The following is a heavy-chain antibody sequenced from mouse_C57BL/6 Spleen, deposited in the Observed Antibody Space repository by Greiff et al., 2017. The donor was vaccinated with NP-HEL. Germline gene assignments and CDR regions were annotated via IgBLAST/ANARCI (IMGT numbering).Heavy chain of an antibody. Sequence: EVQLQQSGAELVRPGASVKLSCTASGFNIKDDYMHWVKQRPEQGLEWIGWIDPENGDTEYASKFQGKATITADTSSNTAYLQLSSLTSEDTAVYYCTTSGSKGWCFDVWGTGTTVTVSS. J-gene: IGHJ1*03. CDR3: TTSGSKGWCFDV. D-gene: IGHD1-1*01. CDR1: GFNIKDDY. CDR2: IDPENGDT. V-gene: IGHV14-4*01.